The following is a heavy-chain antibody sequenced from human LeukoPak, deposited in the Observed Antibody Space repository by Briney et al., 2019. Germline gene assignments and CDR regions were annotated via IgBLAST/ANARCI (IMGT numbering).Heavy chain of an antibody. CDR3: ARVNGDYERGGAPDY. Sequence: KAAGSLTLSCAASGFTFITYTLNWVRQAPGKGLEWVSSISSSSIYIYYTDSVKGRFTISRDTARNSVYLQMNNLRAEDTAVYYCARVNGDYERGGAPDYWGQGTLVTVSS. CDR2: ISSSSIYI. J-gene: IGHJ4*02. V-gene: IGHV3-21*01. D-gene: IGHD4-17*01. CDR1: GFTFITYT.